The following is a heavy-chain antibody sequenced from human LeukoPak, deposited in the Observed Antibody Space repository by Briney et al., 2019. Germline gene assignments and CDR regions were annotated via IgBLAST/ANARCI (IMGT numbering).Heavy chain of an antibody. CDR2: IRYDGTNK. V-gene: IGHV3-30*02. CDR1: GFTFSNYG. CDR3: ARVYGSEIDY. Sequence: GGSLRLSCAASGFTFSNYGMHWVRQSPGKGLEWVAFIRYDGTNKYYADSVKGRFTVSRDNSRNTLFLQMNSLRPEDTAVYYCARVYGSEIDYWGQGTLVTVSS. D-gene: IGHD3-10*01. J-gene: IGHJ4*02.